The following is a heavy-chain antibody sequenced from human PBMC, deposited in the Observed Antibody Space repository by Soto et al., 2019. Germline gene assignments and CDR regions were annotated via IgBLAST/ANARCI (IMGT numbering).Heavy chain of an antibody. CDR2: TYYRSKWYN. D-gene: IGHD6-13*01. CDR1: GDSVSSNSAA. Sequence: SQTLSLTCAISGDSVSSNSAAWNWIRQSPSRGLEWLGRTYYRSKWYNDDAVSVKSRITINPDTSKNPFSLQLNSVTPEDTAVYYCAFSRPELVSDYYYYGMDVWGQGTTVTVSS. V-gene: IGHV6-1*01. J-gene: IGHJ6*02. CDR3: AFSRPELVSDYYYYGMDV.